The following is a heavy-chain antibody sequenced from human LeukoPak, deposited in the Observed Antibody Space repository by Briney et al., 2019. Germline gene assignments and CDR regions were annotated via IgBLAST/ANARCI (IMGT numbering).Heavy chain of an antibody. J-gene: IGHJ4*02. D-gene: IGHD6-19*01. CDR3: ASAIYTVAGLDY. V-gene: IGHV4-39*01. CDR2: IYYSGST. Sequence: SETLSLTCTVSGGSISGSSYYWGWIRQPPGKGLEWIGSIYYSGSTYYNPSLKSRVTISVDTSKNQFSLKLSSVTAADTAVYYCASAIYTVAGLDYWGQGTLVTVSS. CDR1: GGSISGSSYY.